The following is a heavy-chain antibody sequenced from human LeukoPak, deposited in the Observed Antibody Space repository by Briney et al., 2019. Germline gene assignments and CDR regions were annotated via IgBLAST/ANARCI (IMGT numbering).Heavy chain of an antibody. Sequence: GSLRLSCAASGFTFSDSGMNWVRQAPGKGLEWLSYISSGGTIYYADSVEGRFTISRDNAKNSLYLQMNSLRVEDTAVYYCAKDLNTRDDYWGQGTLVTVSS. CDR1: GFTFSDSG. J-gene: IGHJ4*02. V-gene: IGHV3-69-1*01. CDR2: ISSGGTI. CDR3: AKDLNTRDDY.